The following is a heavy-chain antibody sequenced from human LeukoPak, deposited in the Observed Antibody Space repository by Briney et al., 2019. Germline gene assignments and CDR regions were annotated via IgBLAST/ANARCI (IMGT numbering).Heavy chain of an antibody. J-gene: IGHJ6*02. CDR2: IYTSGST. V-gene: IGHV4-4*07. CDR3: ARTPARFMTTFIPGTDYGMDV. Sequence: SETLSLTCTVSGGSISSYYWSWIRQPAGKGLEWIGRIYTSGSTNCNPSLKSRVTMSVDTSKNQFSLKLSSVTAADTAVYYCARTPARFMTTFIPGTDYGMDVWGQGTTVTVSS. CDR1: GGSISSYY. D-gene: IGHD4-4*01.